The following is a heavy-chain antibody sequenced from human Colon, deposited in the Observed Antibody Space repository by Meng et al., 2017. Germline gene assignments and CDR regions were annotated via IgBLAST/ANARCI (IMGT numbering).Heavy chain of an antibody. V-gene: IGHV3-30*07. CDR3: TNRPLSAVS. Sequence: VQLVESGGGVVQPGRSLRLSCAASGFTYSTYSMHWVRQAPGKGLEWVAVISYDGNNEYYADSVRGRFTISRDNSKNTLYLQMNSLRADDTAIYYCTNRPLSAVSWGQGTLVTVSS. D-gene: IGHD1-26*01. J-gene: IGHJ5*02. CDR1: GFTYSTYS. CDR2: ISYDGNNE.